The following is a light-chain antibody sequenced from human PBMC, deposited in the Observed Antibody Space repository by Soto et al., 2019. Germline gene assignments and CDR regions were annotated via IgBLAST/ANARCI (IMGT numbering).Light chain of an antibody. V-gene: IGKV1-27*01. CDR3: QKHDSAPLT. Sequence: DIQMTQSPSSLTASIGDRVTISCRASQGFSNSLAWYQQKPGKVPTLLIYGASILQSGVASRFSGSGSGTKFTRTSSCLQPEDFATYFCQKHDSAPLTFGGGTKVEIK. CDR1: QGFSNS. J-gene: IGKJ4*01. CDR2: GAS.